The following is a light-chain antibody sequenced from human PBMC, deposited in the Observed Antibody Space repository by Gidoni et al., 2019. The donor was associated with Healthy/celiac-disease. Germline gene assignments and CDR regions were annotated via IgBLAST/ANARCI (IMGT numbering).Light chain of an antibody. J-gene: IGKJ1*01. CDR3: QQYNNWPPWT. V-gene: IGKV3-15*01. CDR1: QSVSSN. Sequence: EIVMTQSPATLSVSPGERATLSCRASQSVSSNLAWYQQKPGQAPRRLSYGASTRATGIPARFSGSGSGTELTLTISSMQSEDFAVYYCQQYNNWPPWTFGQGTKVEIK. CDR2: GAS.